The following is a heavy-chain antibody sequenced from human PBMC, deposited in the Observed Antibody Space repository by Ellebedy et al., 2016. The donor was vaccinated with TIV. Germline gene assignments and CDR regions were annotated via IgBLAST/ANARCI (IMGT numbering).Heavy chain of an antibody. D-gene: IGHD5-24*01. CDR3: ARGAMALS. V-gene: IGHV1-18*01. CDR1: GYSFTSHG. J-gene: IGHJ5*02. CDR2: VTASNRDT. Sequence: AASVNVSCKASGYSFTSHGITWVRQAPGQGLQWMGWVTASNRDTYYDQNFQGRVTFTTDTSSSTAYLELRSLTSNDTGVYYCARGAMALSWGQGTLVTVSS.